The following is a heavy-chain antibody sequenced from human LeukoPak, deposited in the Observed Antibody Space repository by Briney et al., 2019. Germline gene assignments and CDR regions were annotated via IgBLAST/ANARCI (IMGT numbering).Heavy chain of an antibody. J-gene: IGHJ4*02. Sequence: SETLSLTCAVYGGSFSGYYWSWIRQPPGKGLEWIGEINHSGSTNYNPSLKSRVTISVDTSKNQFSLKLSSVTAADTAVYYCARGLRYWGQGTLVTVFS. CDR2: INHSGST. V-gene: IGHV4-34*01. CDR3: ARGLRY. CDR1: GGSFSGYY.